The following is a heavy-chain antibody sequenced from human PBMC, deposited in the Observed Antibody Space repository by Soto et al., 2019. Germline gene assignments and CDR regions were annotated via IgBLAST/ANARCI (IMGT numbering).Heavy chain of an antibody. D-gene: IGHD2-21*02. CDR2: ILVGGST. CDR3: AKATATAGGAFEI. CDR1: GFICSSYD. V-gene: IGHV3-23*01. J-gene: IGHJ3*02. Sequence: WSLILSCGVSGFICSSYDMSWVRQAPGKGLEWVSTILVGGSTHYEDSVKGRFTISRDTSKNTVYLQMNSLTAGDTAMYYCAKATATAGGAFEIYGQGTMVSV.